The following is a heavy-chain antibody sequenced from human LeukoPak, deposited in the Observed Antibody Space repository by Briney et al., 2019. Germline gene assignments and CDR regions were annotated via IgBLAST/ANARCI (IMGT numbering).Heavy chain of an antibody. V-gene: IGHV3-23*01. CDR2: ISGSGGST. CDR1: GFTFSSYA. D-gene: IGHD1-14*01. J-gene: IGHJ6*03. Sequence: GVSLRLSCAASGFTFSSYAMSWVRQAPGKGLEWVSAISGSGGSTYYADSVKGRFTLSRDNSTNTLYLQMNSLRAEDTAVYYCAKAPDYYYYYMDVGGKGTTVTVSS. CDR3: AKAPDYYYYYMDV.